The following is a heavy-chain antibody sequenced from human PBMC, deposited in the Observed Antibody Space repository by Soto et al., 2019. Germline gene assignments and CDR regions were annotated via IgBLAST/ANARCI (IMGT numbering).Heavy chain of an antibody. D-gene: IGHD6-13*01. CDR2: INHSGST. CDR3: AKPPETGKINPLDY. CDR1: GGSFSGYY. Sequence: SETLSLTCAVYGGSFSGYYWSWIRQPPGKGLEWIGEINHSGSTNYNPSLKSRVTISVDTSKNQFSLKLSSVAAADTTIYYCAKPPETGKINPLDYWGQGTLVTVSS. J-gene: IGHJ4*02. V-gene: IGHV4-34*01.